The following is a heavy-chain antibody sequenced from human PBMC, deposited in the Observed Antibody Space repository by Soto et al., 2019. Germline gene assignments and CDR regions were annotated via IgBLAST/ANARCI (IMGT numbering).Heavy chain of an antibody. Sequence: SETLSLTCTVSGGSISSSSYYWGWIRQPPGKGLEWIGGIYYSGSTYYNPSLKTRVTITVDTSKNKFTLKLSSVTAADTAVYYCARHSTGYSSSWYDYWGQGTLVTVSS. CDR3: ARHSTGYSSSWYDY. CDR1: GGSISSSSYY. CDR2: IYYSGST. D-gene: IGHD6-13*01. J-gene: IGHJ4*02. V-gene: IGHV4-39*01.